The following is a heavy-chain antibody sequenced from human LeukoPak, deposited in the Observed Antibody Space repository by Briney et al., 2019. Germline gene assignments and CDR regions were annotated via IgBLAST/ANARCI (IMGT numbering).Heavy chain of an antibody. CDR2: ISSDGSNK. CDR1: GFTFSSYA. D-gene: IGHD2-2*01. Sequence: PGGSLRLSCAASGFTFSSYAMHWVRQAPGKGREWVAVISSDGSNKYYADSVKGRFTLSRDNSKNTLYLQMNSLRAEDTAVYYCARDSVAPAVHYYFDYWGQGTLVTVSS. J-gene: IGHJ4*02. CDR3: ARDSVAPAVHYYFDY. V-gene: IGHV3-30*04.